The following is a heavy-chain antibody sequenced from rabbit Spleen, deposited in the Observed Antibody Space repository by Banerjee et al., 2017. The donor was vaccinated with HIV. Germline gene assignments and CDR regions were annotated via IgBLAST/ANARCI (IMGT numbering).Heavy chain of an antibody. CDR1: GFSFSVSSY. V-gene: IGHV1S45*01. CDR3: ARDAGTSFSTYGMDL. CDR2: INSSSGST. J-gene: IGHJ6*01. Sequence: QEQLVESGGGLVQPEGSLTLTCTASGFSFSVSSYMCWVRQAPGKGLEWIGCINSSSGSTVYATWAKGRFTIYRASWTAVTLQMTSLTVADTATYFCARDAGTSFSTYGMDLWGPGTLVTVS. D-gene: IGHD8-1*01.